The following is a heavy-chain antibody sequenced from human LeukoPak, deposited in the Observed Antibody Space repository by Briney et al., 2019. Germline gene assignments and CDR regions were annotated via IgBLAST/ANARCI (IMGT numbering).Heavy chain of an antibody. CDR3: AREGTARDAFDI. D-gene: IGHD2-21*02. Sequence: GGSLRLSCAASGFTFSSYAMSWVRQARGKGLEWVSSINGDGSSTYYADSVKGRFTISRDNSKNTLYRQMNSLRGEDTAMYYCAREGTARDAFDIWGQGTMVTVSS. V-gene: IGHV3-23*01. CDR1: GFTFSSYA. J-gene: IGHJ3*02. CDR2: INGDGSST.